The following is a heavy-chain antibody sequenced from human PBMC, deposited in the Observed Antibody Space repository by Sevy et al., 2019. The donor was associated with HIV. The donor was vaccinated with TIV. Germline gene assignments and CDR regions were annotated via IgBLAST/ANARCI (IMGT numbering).Heavy chain of an antibody. CDR1: GFTFSSYG. J-gene: IGHJ4*02. CDR3: ASGGYYYSSRRQNFDY. V-gene: IGHV3-33*01. Sequence: GGSLRLSCAASGFTFSSYGMHWVRQAPGKGLEWVALIWYDGTNKYYADSVKGRFTISRDNSKNTLYLQMNSLRAEDTAVYYCASGGYYYSSRRQNFDYWGPGTLVTVSS. D-gene: IGHD3-10*01. CDR2: IWYDGTNK.